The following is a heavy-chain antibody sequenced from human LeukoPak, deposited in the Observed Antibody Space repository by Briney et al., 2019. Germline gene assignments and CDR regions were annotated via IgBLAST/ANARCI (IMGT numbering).Heavy chain of an antibody. V-gene: IGHV4-59*08. CDR1: GGSISSYY. D-gene: IGHD5-12*01. Sequence: PSETLSLTCTVSGGSISSYYWSWIRQPPGKGLEWIGNIYDSGSTNYNPSLKGRVALSVDTSRDQFSLRLTSVTAADTAVYYCARTPGYDFGLDGMDVWGQGTTVTVSS. J-gene: IGHJ6*02. CDR2: IYDSGST. CDR3: ARTPGYDFGLDGMDV.